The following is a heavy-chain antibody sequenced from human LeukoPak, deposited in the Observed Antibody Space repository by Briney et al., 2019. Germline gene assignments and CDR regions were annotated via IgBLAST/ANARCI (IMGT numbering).Heavy chain of an antibody. D-gene: IGHD3-16*01. CDR1: GGSISGHY. V-gene: IGHV4-59*11. CDR2: IHYSGKA. CDR3: ARFGVDYDMDV. Sequence: SSETLFLTCTVSGGSISGHYWTWVRQPPGEGLEWIGQIHYSGKADYNPSLRSRITISVDTSKNQMSLKVTSVTAADTAVYYCARFGVDYDMDVWGQGTTVTVS. J-gene: IGHJ6*02.